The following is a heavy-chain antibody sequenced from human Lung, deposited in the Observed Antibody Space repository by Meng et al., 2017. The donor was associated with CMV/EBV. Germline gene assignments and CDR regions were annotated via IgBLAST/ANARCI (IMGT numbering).Heavy chain of an antibody. J-gene: IGHJ5*02. Sequence: GGSXRLXXAASGFTFDDHAMHWVRQRPGKGLEWVSLITWDGGNTYYADSVKGRFTISRDNSKNSLYLQMNSLRTEDTALYYCAKDGSDSSLGWLDPWGQGXLVTVSS. CDR1: GFTFDDHA. CDR2: ITWDGGNT. V-gene: IGHV3-43D*03. CDR3: AKDGSDSSLGWLDP. D-gene: IGHD2-15*01.